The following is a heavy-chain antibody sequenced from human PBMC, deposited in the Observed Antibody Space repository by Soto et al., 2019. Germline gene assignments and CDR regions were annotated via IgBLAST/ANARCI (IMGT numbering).Heavy chain of an antibody. J-gene: IGHJ4*02. D-gene: IGHD4-17*01. CDR2: FDPEDGET. V-gene: IGHV1-24*01. CDR1: GYTLTDLS. Sequence: ASVKVSCKVSGYTLTDLSMHWVRQAPGKGLEWMGGFDPEDGETIYAQKFQGRVTMTEDTSTDTAYMELSSLRSEDTAVYYCATDRGYGDYSGSVDYWGQGTLVTVSS. CDR3: ATDRGYGDYSGSVDY.